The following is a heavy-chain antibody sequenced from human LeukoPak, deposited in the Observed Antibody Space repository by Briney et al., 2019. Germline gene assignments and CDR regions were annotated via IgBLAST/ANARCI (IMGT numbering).Heavy chain of an antibody. J-gene: IGHJ3*02. Sequence: SETLSLTCAVSGGSISSSNWWSWVRQPPGKGLEWIGEIYHSGSTNYDPSLKSRVTISVDKSKNQFSLKLSSVTAADTAVYYCARDKREPRYAFDIWGQGTMVTVSS. V-gene: IGHV4-4*02. CDR1: GGSISSSNW. CDR2: IYHSGST. D-gene: IGHD1-26*01. CDR3: ARDKREPRYAFDI.